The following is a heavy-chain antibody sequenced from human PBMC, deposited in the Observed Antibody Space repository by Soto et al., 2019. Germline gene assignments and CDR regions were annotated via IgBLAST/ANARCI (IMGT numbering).Heavy chain of an antibody. CDR3: ARGRPYLYYYYGMDV. CDR1: GGSFSGYY. Sequence: TSETLSLTCAVYGGSFSGYYWSWIRQPPGKGLEWIGEINHSGSTNYNPSLKSRVTISVDTSKNQFSLKLSSVTAADTAVYYCARGRPYLYYYYGMDVWGQGTTVTVSS. J-gene: IGHJ6*02. CDR2: INHSGST. V-gene: IGHV4-34*01.